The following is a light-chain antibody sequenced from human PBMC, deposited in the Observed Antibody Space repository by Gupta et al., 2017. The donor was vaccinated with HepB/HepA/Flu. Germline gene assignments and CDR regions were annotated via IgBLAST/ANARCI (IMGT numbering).Light chain of an antibody. V-gene: IGKV1-39*01. CDR3: QQSYSTPMCS. Sequence: DIQMTQSPSSLSASVGDRVTITCRASQSINSYLNWYQQKPGKAPKLLIYAASSLQSGVPSRLSGSGSGTDFTLTISSLQPEDFATYYCQQSYSTPMCSFGQGTKLEIK. J-gene: IGKJ2*04. CDR2: AAS. CDR1: QSINSY.